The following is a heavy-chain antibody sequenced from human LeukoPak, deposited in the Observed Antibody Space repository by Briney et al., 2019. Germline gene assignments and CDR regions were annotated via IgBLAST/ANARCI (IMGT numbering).Heavy chain of an antibody. J-gene: IGHJ4*02. D-gene: IGHD2-15*01. CDR2: MYYSGNT. Sequence: KSSETLSLTCTVSGGSISSTSYYWGWIRQPPGKGLEWIGSMYYSGNTYYNSSLKSRVTISVDTSKNQFSLKLNSVTAADTAIYYCARSCRRQQISPGYFDDWVQGTLVTVSS. CDR1: GGSISSTSYY. V-gene: IGHV4-39*01. CDR3: ARSCRRQQISPGYFDD.